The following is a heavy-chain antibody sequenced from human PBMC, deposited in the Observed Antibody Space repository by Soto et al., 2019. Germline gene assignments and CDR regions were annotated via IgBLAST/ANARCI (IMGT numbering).Heavy chain of an antibody. Sequence: QVQLVESGGGVVQPGRSLRLSCAASGFTFSSYGMHWVRQAPGKGLEWVAVIWYDGSNKYYADSVKGRFTISRDNSKNTLYLQMNSLRAEDTAVYYCARDPGVTNGWSEFDYWGQGTLVTVSS. CDR3: ARDPGVTNGWSEFDY. J-gene: IGHJ4*02. CDR2: IWYDGSNK. V-gene: IGHV3-33*01. CDR1: GFTFSSYG. D-gene: IGHD4-17*01.